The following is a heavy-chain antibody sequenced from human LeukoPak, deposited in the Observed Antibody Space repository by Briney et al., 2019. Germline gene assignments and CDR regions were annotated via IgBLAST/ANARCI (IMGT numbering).Heavy chain of an antibody. Sequence: ASVKVSCKASGYTFTGYYLHWVRQAPGQGLEWMGWIDPNSAATYFAQNFQGRVTMTMDTSVSTTYMELSSLRSDDTAVYYCARARFGLLLALSGYCSSTSCLDAFDIWGQGTMVTVSS. V-gene: IGHV1-2*02. CDR3: ARARFGLLLALSGYCSSTSCLDAFDI. CDR2: IDPNSAAT. D-gene: IGHD2-2*01. CDR1: GYTFTGYY. J-gene: IGHJ3*02.